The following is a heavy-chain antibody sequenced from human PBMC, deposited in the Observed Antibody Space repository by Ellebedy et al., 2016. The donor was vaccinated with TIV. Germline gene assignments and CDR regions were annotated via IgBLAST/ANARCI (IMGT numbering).Heavy chain of an antibody. CDR2: ISYDGNKK. CDR1: GFTFSSYD. J-gene: IGHJ4*02. V-gene: IGHV3-30-3*01. Sequence: GESLKISXAASGFTFSSYDMHWVRQAPGKGLEWVAVISYDGNKKYSADSVKGRFTISRDNSKNTLYLQMNSLRAEDTAVYYCARDFSASYYFDYWGQGTLVTVSS. D-gene: IGHD6-19*01. CDR3: ARDFSASYYFDY.